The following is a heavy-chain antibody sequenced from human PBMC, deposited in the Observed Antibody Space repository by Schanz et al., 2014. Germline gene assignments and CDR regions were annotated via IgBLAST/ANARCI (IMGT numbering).Heavy chain of an antibody. D-gene: IGHD5-18*01. CDR2: IYTDGST. CDR1: GFTFSSYT. J-gene: IGHJ4*02. V-gene: IGHV3-66*01. Sequence: EVQLVESGGGLVQPGGSLRLSCAASGFTFSSYTMNWVRQAPGKGLEWVSIIYTDGSTYYADSVRDRFTISRDNSKNMLYLQINNLRAEDTAVYYCARGTDTAMEHRPFDYWGQGTLVTVSS. CDR3: ARGTDTAMEHRPFDY.